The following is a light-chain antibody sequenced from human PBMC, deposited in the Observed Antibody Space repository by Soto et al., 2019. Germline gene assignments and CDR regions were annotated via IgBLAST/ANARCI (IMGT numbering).Light chain of an antibody. Sequence: EIVLTQSPGTLSLSPGARVPLSCRARQSISNNHLAWYQQKPGQAPRLLIHGTSNRATGIPDRFSGSVSGTEFTLTISSLQSEDFAVYYCQQRSNWPITFGQGTRLEIK. CDR2: GTS. CDR1: QSISNNH. V-gene: IGKV3D-20*02. CDR3: QQRSNWPIT. J-gene: IGKJ5*01.